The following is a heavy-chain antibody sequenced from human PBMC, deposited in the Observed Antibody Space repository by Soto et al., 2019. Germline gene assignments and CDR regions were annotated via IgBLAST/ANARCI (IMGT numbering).Heavy chain of an antibody. J-gene: IGHJ5*02. Sequence: PSETLSLTCTVSGGSINSGDYYWSWIRQPPGKGLEWIGYIYYSGSTYYNPSLKSRITISVDTSKNHFSLKLSSVTAADTAVYFCARGVPYYYGSGSSGWFDPWGQGTLVTVSS. CDR1: GGSINSGDYY. CDR2: IYYSGST. CDR3: ARGVPYYYGSGSSGWFDP. V-gene: IGHV4-30-4*01. D-gene: IGHD3-10*01.